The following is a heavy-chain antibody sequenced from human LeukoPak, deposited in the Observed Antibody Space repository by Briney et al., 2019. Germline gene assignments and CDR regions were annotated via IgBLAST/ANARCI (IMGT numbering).Heavy chain of an antibody. V-gene: IGHV3-48*01. J-gene: IGHJ4*02. D-gene: IGHD6-13*01. CDR3: AKAAQIKGIAAAGPVDY. CDR2: ISSTGGTI. CDR1: GFTFSDYT. Sequence: GGSLRLSCAASGFTFSDYTMNWVRQAPGKGLEWVSYISSTGGTIYYADSMKGRFTISRDNSKNTLYLQMNSLRAEDTAVYYCAKAAQIKGIAAAGPVDYWGQGTLVTVSS.